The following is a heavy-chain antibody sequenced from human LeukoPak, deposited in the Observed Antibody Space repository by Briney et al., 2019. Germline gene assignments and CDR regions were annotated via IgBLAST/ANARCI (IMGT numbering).Heavy chain of an antibody. V-gene: IGHV3-23*01. Sequence: PGGSLRLSCAASGSTFSSYAMSWVRQAPGKGLEWVSAISGSGGSTYYADSVKGRFTISRDNSKNTLYLQMNSLRAEDTAVYYCAKLHYYDSSGYPYDAFDIWGQGTMVTVSS. CDR3: AKLHYYDSSGYPYDAFDI. J-gene: IGHJ3*02. CDR1: GSTFSSYA. D-gene: IGHD3-22*01. CDR2: ISGSGGST.